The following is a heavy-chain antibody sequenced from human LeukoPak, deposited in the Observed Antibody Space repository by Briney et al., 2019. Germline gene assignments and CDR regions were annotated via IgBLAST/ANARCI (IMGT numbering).Heavy chain of an antibody. Sequence: ASVKVSCKASGYTFTAYYMHWVRQAPGQGLEWMGWINPNSGGTNYAQKFQGRVTMTRDTSISAAYMELSRLRSDDTAVYYCARDYYDSSGFGAFDIWGQGTMVTVSS. J-gene: IGHJ3*02. D-gene: IGHD3-22*01. CDR2: INPNSGGT. CDR1: GYTFTAYY. CDR3: ARDYYDSSGFGAFDI. V-gene: IGHV1-2*02.